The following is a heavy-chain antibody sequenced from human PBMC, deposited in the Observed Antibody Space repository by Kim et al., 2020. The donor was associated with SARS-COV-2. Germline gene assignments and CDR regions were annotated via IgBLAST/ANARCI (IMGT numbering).Heavy chain of an antibody. CDR2: ISYDGSNK. CDR1: GFTFSSYA. V-gene: IGHV3-30*04. D-gene: IGHD3-10*01. Sequence: GGSLRLSCAASGFTFSSYAMHWVRQAPGKGLEWVAVISYDGSNKYYADSVKGRFTISRDNSKNTPYLQMNSLRAEDTAVYYCASARGVMRWGMDVWGQGTTVTVSS. CDR3: ASARGVMRWGMDV. J-gene: IGHJ6*02.